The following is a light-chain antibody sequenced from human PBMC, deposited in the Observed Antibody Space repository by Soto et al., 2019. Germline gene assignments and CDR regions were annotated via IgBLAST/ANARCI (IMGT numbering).Light chain of an antibody. Sequence: SVLTQPASVSGPPGQSITISCTGTSSDVGGYNYVSWYQQHPGKAPKLMIYEVSNRPSGVSNRFSGSKSGNTASLTISGLQAEDEADYYCSSYTSSSTSFGTGTKVTVL. CDR1: SSDVGGYNY. CDR3: SSYTSSSTS. CDR2: EVS. J-gene: IGLJ1*01. V-gene: IGLV2-14*01.